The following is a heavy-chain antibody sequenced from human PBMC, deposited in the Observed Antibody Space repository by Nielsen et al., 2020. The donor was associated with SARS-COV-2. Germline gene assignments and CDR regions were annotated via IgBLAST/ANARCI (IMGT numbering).Heavy chain of an antibody. CDR3: ARDGTGTNIDDFTGYYRAMFAF. V-gene: IGHV3-21*01. J-gene: IGHJ4*02. Sequence: SVKGRFTISRDNAKNSLYLQMNSLRAEDTAVYFCARDGTGTNIDDFTGYYRAMFAFWGQGTPVTVSA. D-gene: IGHD3-9*01.